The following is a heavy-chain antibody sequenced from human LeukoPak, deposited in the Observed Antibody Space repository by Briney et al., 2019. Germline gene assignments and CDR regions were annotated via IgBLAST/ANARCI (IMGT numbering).Heavy chain of an antibody. CDR3: ARGTFSPLLRYFDWFRGQLNWFDP. Sequence: GASVKVSCKVSGYTLTELSMHWVRQAPGKGLEWMGGFDPEDGETIYAQKFQGRVTMTRNTSISTAYMELSSLRSEDTAVYYCARGTFSPLLRYFDWFRGQLNWFDPWGQGTLVTVSS. CDR1: GYTLTELS. J-gene: IGHJ5*02. D-gene: IGHD3-9*01. V-gene: IGHV1-24*01. CDR2: FDPEDGET.